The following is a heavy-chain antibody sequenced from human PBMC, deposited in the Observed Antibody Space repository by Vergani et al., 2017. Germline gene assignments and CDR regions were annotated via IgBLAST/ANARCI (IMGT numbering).Heavy chain of an antibody. Sequence: EVQLVESGGGLVKPGGSLRLSCAASGFTFSSYSMNWVRQAPGKGLEWVSSISSSSSYIYYADSVKGRFTISRDNAKNSLYLQMNSLRAEDTAVYYCARVTGSSSSGDYWGQGTLVTVSS. V-gene: IGHV3-21*01. D-gene: IGHD6-6*01. CDR2: ISSSSSYI. J-gene: IGHJ4*02. CDR1: GFTFSSYS. CDR3: ARVTGSSSSGDY.